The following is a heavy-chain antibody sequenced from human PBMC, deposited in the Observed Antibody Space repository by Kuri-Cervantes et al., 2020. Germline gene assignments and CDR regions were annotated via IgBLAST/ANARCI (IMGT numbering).Heavy chain of an antibody. Sequence: GGSLRLSCAASGFTFSSYSMNWVRQAPGKGLEWVSYISSSSSTIYYADSVKGRFTISRDNAKNSLYLQMNSLRDEDTAVYYCAKDQQEAGTGDFDYWGQGTLVTVSS. V-gene: IGHV3-48*02. D-gene: IGHD6-19*01. J-gene: IGHJ4*02. CDR2: ISSSSSTI. CDR3: AKDQQEAGTGDFDY. CDR1: GFTFSSYS.